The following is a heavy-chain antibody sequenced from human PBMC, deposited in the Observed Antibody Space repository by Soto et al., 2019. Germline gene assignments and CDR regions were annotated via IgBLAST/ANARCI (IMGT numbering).Heavy chain of an antibody. V-gene: IGHV4-38-2*02. CDR1: GHY. D-gene: IGHD2-15*01. Sequence: GHYWGWIRQSPGKGLEWIGSIHHGGSPLYNPSLKGRVAISIDTFESQLSPNLSPVTAADTAIYFCARGWREVATAYWGQGTMVTVSS. CDR3: ARGWREVATAY. CDR2: IHHGGSP. J-gene: IGHJ4*02.